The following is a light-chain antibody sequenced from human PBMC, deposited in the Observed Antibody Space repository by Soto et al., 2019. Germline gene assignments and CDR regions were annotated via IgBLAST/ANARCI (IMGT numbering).Light chain of an antibody. V-gene: IGLV2-11*01. CDR1: NSDVGRYNS. CDR3: FSYTANDNWV. J-gene: IGLJ3*02. Sequence: QSVLTQPASVSGSPGQSITISCTGTNSDVGRYNSVSWYQQLPGKAPQLIISAVRQRPSGVPDRFSGSKSGNTASLTISGLQTDDEADYFCFSYTANDNWVFGGGTKVTVL. CDR2: AVR.